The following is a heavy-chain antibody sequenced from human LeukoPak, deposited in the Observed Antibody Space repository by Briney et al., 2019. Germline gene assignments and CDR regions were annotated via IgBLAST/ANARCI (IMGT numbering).Heavy chain of an antibody. CDR1: GGSISSYY. J-gene: IGHJ3*02. CDR3: ARVIAAAGRGAFDI. CDR2: IYYSGST. Sequence: SETLSLTCTVSGGSISSYYWSWIRQPPGKGLEWIGYIYYSGSTNYNPSLKGRVTISVDTSKNQFSLKLSSVTAADTAVYYCARVIAAAGRGAFDIWGQGTMVTVSS. D-gene: IGHD6-13*01. V-gene: IGHV4-59*01.